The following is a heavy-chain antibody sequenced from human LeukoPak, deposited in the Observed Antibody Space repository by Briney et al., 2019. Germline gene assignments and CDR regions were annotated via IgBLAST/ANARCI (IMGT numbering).Heavy chain of an antibody. Sequence: SQTLSLTCTVSGGSVSSGDYYWSWIRQPPGKGLQWIGYIYHSGGTYYNPPLKSRVTISVDTSKNQFSLKLTSVTAADTAVYYCARVTCSGGSCYSFDYWGQGTLITVSS. CDR2: IYHSGGT. D-gene: IGHD2-15*01. CDR1: GGSVSSGDYY. J-gene: IGHJ4*02. CDR3: ARVTCSGGSCYSFDY. V-gene: IGHV4-30-4*01.